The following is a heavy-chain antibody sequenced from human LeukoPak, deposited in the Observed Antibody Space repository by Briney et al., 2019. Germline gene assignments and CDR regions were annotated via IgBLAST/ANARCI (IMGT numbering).Heavy chain of an antibody. Sequence: SETLSLTCSVSGASIRSYYWSWIRQPPEKGLEWIGYIYHTGSTNYSPPLNSRVTMSVDTSKNEFSLKLSSVTAADTAVYYCARQSRLVIFGVANHWFDPWSQGTLVTVSS. V-gene: IGHV4-59*08. CDR3: ARQSRLVIFGVANHWFDP. CDR2: IYHTGST. CDR1: GASIRSYY. D-gene: IGHD3-3*01. J-gene: IGHJ5*02.